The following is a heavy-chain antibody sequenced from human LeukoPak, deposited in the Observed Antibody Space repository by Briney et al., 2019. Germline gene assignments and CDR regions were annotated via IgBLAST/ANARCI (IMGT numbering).Heavy chain of an antibody. CDR2: VYYTGST. J-gene: IGHJ3*01. CDR3: AREDAVSSDDAFDL. V-gene: IGHV4-39*07. CDR1: DGSINTISDY. Sequence: PSETLSLTCSVSDGSINTISDYWGWVRQPPGKGLEWIGSVYYTGSTYYNAPFKSRVTISIDTSKNQLSLSLSAVTAADTAMYYCAREDAVSSDDAFDLWGQGTMVTVS. D-gene: IGHD6-19*01.